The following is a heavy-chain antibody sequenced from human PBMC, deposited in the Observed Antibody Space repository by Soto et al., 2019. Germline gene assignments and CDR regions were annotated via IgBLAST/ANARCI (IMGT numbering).Heavy chain of an antibody. CDR2: MNPNSGNT. J-gene: IGHJ6*02. Sequence: QVQLVQSGAEVKKPGASVKVSCKASGYTFTSYDINWVRQATGQGLEWMGWMNPNSGNTGYAQKFQGRVTMTRNTSRSTDYMELSSLRSEDTGVYYCAKSIRGRRGVHYYSGMDVWGQGTTVTVSS. CDR1: GYTFTSYD. CDR3: AKSIRGRRGVHYYSGMDV. D-gene: IGHD3-10*01. V-gene: IGHV1-8*01.